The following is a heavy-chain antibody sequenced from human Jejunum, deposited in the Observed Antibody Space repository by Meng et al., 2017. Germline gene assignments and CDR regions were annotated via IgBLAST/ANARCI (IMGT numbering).Heavy chain of an antibody. Sequence: QVQLQQWGAGLLKPSETLSITCAVHGESFSGYYWSWIRQPPGKGLEWIGGIDDSGTTDYNPSLKGRVTMSVTTSKKQFSLKLSSVTAADTALYYCRLAYCDSDCGDYWGQGILVTVSS. CDR2: IDDSGTT. CDR3: RLAYCDSDCGDY. CDR1: GESFSGYY. J-gene: IGHJ4*02. V-gene: IGHV4-34*01. D-gene: IGHD2-21*02.